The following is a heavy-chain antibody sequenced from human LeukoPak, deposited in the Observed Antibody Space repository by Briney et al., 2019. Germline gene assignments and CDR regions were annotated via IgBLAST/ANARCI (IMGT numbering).Heavy chain of an antibody. CDR1: GFPFSGYA. Sequence: PGGSLRLSCAASGFPFSGYAMHWVRQAPGKGLEWIGLMEKELNGYATAYAASVRGRFTISRDDSQNTAYLQMDSLKTEDTALYYCTRDSGTYNWLDPWGQGTLVTVSS. CDR2: MEKELNGYAT. CDR3: TRDSGTYNWLDP. D-gene: IGHD1-26*01. V-gene: IGHV3-73*01. J-gene: IGHJ5*02.